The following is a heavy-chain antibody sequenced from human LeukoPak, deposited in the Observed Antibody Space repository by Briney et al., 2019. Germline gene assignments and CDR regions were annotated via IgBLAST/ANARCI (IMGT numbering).Heavy chain of an antibody. D-gene: IGHD1-7*01. CDR3: ARGGTGTTSYYGMDV. Sequence: GGSLRLSCAASGFTFSSYAMHWVRQAPGKGLEWVAVISYDGSNKYYADSAKGRFTISRDNSKNTLYLQMNSLRAEDTAVYYCARGGTGTTSYYGMDVWGQGTTVTVSS. V-gene: IGHV3-30-3*01. J-gene: IGHJ6*02. CDR2: ISYDGSNK. CDR1: GFTFSSYA.